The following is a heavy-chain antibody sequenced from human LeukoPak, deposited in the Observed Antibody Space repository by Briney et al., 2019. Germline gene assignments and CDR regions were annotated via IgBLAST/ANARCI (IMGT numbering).Heavy chain of an antibody. D-gene: IGHD5-12*01. J-gene: IGHJ6*03. CDR3: ARVKQVATWLNRYYYYYYMDV. Sequence: ASVKVSCKASGYTFTSYGISWVRQAPGQGLEWMGWISAYNGNTNYAQKLQGRVTMTTDTSTSTAYMELRSLRSDDTAVYYCARVKQVATWLNRYYYYYYMDVWGKGTTVTVSS. CDR1: GYTFTSYG. V-gene: IGHV1-18*01. CDR2: ISAYNGNT.